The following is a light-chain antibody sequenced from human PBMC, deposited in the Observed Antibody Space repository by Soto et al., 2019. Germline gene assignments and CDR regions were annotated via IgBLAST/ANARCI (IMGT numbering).Light chain of an antibody. CDR1: QSVSSN. CDR3: QQYNSYVT. Sequence: EIVMTQSPATLSVSPGERATLSCRASQSVSSNLAWYQQKPGQAPRLLIYGASTRATGIPARFSGSGSGTEFTLTISSLQPDDFGTYYCQQYNSYVTFAQGTKVDIK. V-gene: IGKV3-15*01. CDR2: GAS. J-gene: IGKJ1*01.